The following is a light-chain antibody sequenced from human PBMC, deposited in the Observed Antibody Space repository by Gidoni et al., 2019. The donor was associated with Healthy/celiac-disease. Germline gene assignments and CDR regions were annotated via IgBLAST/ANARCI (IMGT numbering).Light chain of an antibody. Sequence: QPALTQPASVSGSPGQSITISCTGTSSDVGSYNLVSWYQQHPGKAPNLMIYEGSKRSAGVANRFSGSKSGNTASLTIAGRQAEDEADYYCCSYAGSSTGVFGGGTKLTVL. CDR3: CSYAGSSTGV. CDR1: SSDVGSYNL. CDR2: EGS. J-gene: IGLJ3*02. V-gene: IGLV2-23*01.